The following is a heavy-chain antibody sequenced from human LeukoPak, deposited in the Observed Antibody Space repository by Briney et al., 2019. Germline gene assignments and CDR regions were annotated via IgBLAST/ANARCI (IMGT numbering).Heavy chain of an antibody. D-gene: IGHD2-2*01. CDR3: ASLTAVVVLPDIVRGDAFDI. CDR2: IKQDGNEK. CDR1: GFTFSNYW. Sequence: GGSLRLSCTASGFTFSNYWMNWVRQAPGKGLEWVANIKQDGNEKYYVDSVKGRFTISRDNAKNSLFLQMNNLRAEDTAVYYCASLTAVVVLPDIVRGDAFDIWGQGTMVTVSS. V-gene: IGHV3-7*01. J-gene: IGHJ3*02.